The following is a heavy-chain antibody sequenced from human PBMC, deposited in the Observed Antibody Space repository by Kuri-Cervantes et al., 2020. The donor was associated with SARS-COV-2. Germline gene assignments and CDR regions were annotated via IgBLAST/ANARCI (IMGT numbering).Heavy chain of an antibody. CDR1: GFTFSGSA. CDR3: AKFAKVLLWFGDHYYFDY. V-gene: IGHV3-73*01. CDR2: IRSKANSYAT. J-gene: IGHJ4*02. Sequence: GESLKISCAASGFTFSGSAMHWVRQASGKGLEWVGRIRSKANSYATAYAASVKGRFTISRDDSKNTAYLQMNSLRAEDTAVYYCAKFAKVLLWFGDHYYFDYWGQGTLVTVSS. D-gene: IGHD3-10*01.